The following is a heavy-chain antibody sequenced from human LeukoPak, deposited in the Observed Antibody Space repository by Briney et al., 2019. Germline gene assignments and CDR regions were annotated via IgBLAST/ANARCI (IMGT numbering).Heavy chain of an antibody. D-gene: IGHD2-8*01. CDR1: GFTISSYA. CDR3: ARGAPGVLMVYAILAY. V-gene: IGHV3-30*01. CDR2: MSYDGSNK. J-gene: IGHJ4*02. Sequence: GGSLRLSCAASGFTISSYAKHWVCQAPPTGLERVGVMSYDGSNKYYADSVKGRFTISRDNSKNTLYLQMNSLRAEDTAVYYCARGAPGVLMVYAILAYWGQGTLVTVSS.